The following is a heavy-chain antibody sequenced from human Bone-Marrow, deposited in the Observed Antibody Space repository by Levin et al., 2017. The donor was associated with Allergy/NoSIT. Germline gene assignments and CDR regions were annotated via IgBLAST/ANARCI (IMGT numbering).Heavy chain of an antibody. V-gene: IGHV4-59*01. J-gene: IGHJ2*01. Sequence: PSETLSLTCTVSGGSISSYYWSWIRQPPGKGLEWIGYIYYSWSTHYHPSLHRRVTISVDTSKNQFSLKLSSVTAADTAVYYCARVPGGDSPDHWYFDLWGRGTLVTVSS. CDR2: IYYSWST. CDR3: ARVPGGDSPDHWYFDL. CDR1: GGSISSYY. D-gene: IGHD2-21*02.